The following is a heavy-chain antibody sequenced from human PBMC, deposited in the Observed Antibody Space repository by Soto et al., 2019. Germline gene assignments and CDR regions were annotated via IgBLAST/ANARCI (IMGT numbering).Heavy chain of an antibody. J-gene: IGHJ6*03. CDR3: ARRDYDHYYYYMDV. CDR1: SGSISSSNW. D-gene: IGHD5-12*01. Sequence: PSETLSLTCAVSSGSISSSNWWSWVRQPPGKGLEWIGEIYHSGSTNYNPSLKSRVTISVDKSKNQFSLKLSSVTAADTAVYYCARRDYDHYYYYMDVWGKGTTVTVSS. V-gene: IGHV4-4*02. CDR2: IYHSGST.